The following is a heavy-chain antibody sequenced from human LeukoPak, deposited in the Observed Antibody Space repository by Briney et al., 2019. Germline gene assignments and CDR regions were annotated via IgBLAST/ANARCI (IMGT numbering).Heavy chain of an antibody. D-gene: IGHD1-14*01. CDR3: ARENPYVR. Sequence: GGSLRLSCAASGVTFSTFDMHWVRQVTGKGLEWVSAIGTTYDTYYSDSVKGRFTISRDNAKNSLYLEMNSLRVDDTAVYYCARENPYVRWGQGTLVTVSS. V-gene: IGHV3-13*01. CDR2: IGTTYDT. J-gene: IGHJ4*02. CDR1: GVTFSTFD.